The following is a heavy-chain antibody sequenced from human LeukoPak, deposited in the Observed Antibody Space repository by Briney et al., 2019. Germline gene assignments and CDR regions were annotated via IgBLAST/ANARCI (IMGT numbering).Heavy chain of an antibody. J-gene: IGHJ5*02. D-gene: IGHD1-26*01. CDR1: GFTFNNYA. V-gene: IGHV3-23*01. Sequence: GGSLRLSCAASGFTFNNYAMNWVRQAPGKGLEWVSGISGSGSTTYYADSVKGRFTISRDNSKNTLYLQMNSLRGDDTAVYYCAKAATWAYNWFDPWGQGTLVTVSS. CDR3: AKAATWAYNWFDP. CDR2: ISGSGSTT.